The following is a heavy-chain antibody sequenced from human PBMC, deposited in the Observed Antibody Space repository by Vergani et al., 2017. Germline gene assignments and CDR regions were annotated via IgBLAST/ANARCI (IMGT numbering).Heavy chain of an antibody. CDR2: ISGSGGST. Sequence: EVQLLESGGGLVQPGGSLRLSCAASGFTFSSYAMSWVRQAPGKGLEWVSAISGSGGSTYYADSVKGRFTISRDNSKNTLYLQMNSLRAEDTAVYYCAKGPYCGGVCAGYGLNWNPFDYWGQGRLVTVYS. CDR1: GFTFSSYA. CDR3: AKGPYCGGVCAGYGLNWNPFDY. J-gene: IGHJ4*02. D-gene: IGHD2-21*02. V-gene: IGHV3-23*01.